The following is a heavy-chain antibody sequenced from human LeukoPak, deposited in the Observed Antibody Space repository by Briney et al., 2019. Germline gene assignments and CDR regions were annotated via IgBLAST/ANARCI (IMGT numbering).Heavy chain of an antibody. D-gene: IGHD1-26*01. CDR2: ISASGDVT. CDR3: AKALLTTASGTGRAFDI. Sequence: GGSLRLSCEASRFSFSAYPMGWVRRAPGKGLEWVSGISASGDVTFHADPVKGRFTISRDNSKNTLYLQMNSLRAEDTAEYYCAKALLTTASGTGRAFDIWGQGTMVTVSA. V-gene: IGHV3-23*01. CDR1: RFSFSAYP. J-gene: IGHJ3*02.